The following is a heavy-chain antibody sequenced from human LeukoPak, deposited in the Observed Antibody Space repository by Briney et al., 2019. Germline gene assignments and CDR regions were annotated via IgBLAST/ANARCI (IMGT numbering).Heavy chain of an antibody. D-gene: IGHD1-26*01. CDR3: ARDNSVGDNAWWFDP. Sequence: ASVKVSCKASGYTFTSYGISWVRQAPGQGLEWMGWISAYNGNTNYAQKLQGRVTMTTDTSTSTAYMELRSLRSEDTAIYYCARDNSVGDNAWWFDPWGQGTLVTVSS. CDR1: GYTFTSYG. J-gene: IGHJ5*02. CDR2: ISAYNGNT. V-gene: IGHV1-18*01.